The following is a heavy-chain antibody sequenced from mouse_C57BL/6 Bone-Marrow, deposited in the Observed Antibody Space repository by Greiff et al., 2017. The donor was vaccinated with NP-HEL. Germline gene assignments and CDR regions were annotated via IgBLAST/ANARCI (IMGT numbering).Heavy chain of an antibody. J-gene: IGHJ3*01. Sequence: EVQLVESGGGLVQPGGSLKLSCAASGFTFSDYYMYWVRQTPEKRLEWVAYISNGGGSTYYPDTVKGRFTISRDNAKNTLYLQMSRLKSEDTAMYYCARPGYGYDVGFAYWGQGTLVTVSA. CDR3: ARPGYGYDVGFAY. D-gene: IGHD2-2*01. CDR2: ISNGGGST. CDR1: GFTFSDYY. V-gene: IGHV5-12*01.